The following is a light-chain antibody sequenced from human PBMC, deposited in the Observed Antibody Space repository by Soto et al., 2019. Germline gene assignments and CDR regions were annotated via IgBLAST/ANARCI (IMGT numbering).Light chain of an antibody. Sequence: DVLMTQTPLSLPVTLGQPASISCSSSQSLVYSDGNIYLSWFHQRPGQSPRRLIYKVSNRESGVPDRFSGSGSGTEFALKISRVEAEDVGVYYCMQGTHWPITFGQGTRLEI. CDR3: MQGTHWPIT. CDR2: KVS. V-gene: IGKV2-30*01. J-gene: IGKJ5*01. CDR1: QSLVYSDGNIY.